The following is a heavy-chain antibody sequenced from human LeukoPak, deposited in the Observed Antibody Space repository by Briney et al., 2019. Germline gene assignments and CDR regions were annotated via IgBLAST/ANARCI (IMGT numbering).Heavy chain of an antibody. CDR2: IYSGGST. Sequence: PGGSLRLSCAASGFTVSSNYMSWVRQAPGQGLEWFSVIYSGGSTYYADSVKGRFTISRDNSKNTLYLQMNSLRAEDTAVYYCARDRYSYGFFDYWGQGTLVTVSS. V-gene: IGHV3-66*01. CDR3: ARDRYSYGFFDY. CDR1: GFTVSSNY. J-gene: IGHJ4*02. D-gene: IGHD5-18*01.